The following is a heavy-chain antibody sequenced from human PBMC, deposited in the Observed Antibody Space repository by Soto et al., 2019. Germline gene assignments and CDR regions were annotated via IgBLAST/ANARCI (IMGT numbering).Heavy chain of an antibody. Sequence: LSLTCIVSCESIISSSYYWGWIRQPPGKGLEWIGSIYYSGRTYYNPSFKSRVAISIDTSKNQFSLKLSSATATDTAVYYCARQRTTVVTQAYFDHWGQGALVTVSS. J-gene: IGHJ4*02. V-gene: IGHV4-39*01. CDR3: ARQRTTVVTQAYFDH. D-gene: IGHD2-21*02. CDR1: CESIISSSYY. CDR2: IYYSGRT.